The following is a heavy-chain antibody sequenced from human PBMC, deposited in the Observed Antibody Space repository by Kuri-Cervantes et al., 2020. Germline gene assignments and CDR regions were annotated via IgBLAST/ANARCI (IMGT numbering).Heavy chain of an antibody. Sequence: SETLSLTCTISGGSISGYYWSWIRQPPGKGLECIGYIYYSGSTNYNPSLKSRVTISVDTSKNQFSLKLSSVTAADTAVYYCAPWEGYWGQGTLVTVSS. CDR1: GGSISGYY. J-gene: IGHJ4*02. D-gene: IGHD1-26*01. CDR3: APWEGY. CDR2: IYYSGST. V-gene: IGHV4-59*12.